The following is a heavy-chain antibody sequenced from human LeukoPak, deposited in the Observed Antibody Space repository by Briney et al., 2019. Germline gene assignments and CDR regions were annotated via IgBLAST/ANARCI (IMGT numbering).Heavy chain of an antibody. D-gene: IGHD4-17*01. CDR1: GFTFSDYT. CDR2: IDTWGTTI. J-gene: IGHJ4*02. CDR3: AAPLTVIPY. Sequence: GGSLRLSCAASGFTFSDYTMNWVRQAPGKGLEWLSYIDTWGTTIYYADSVKGRFTMSRDNAKNSLYLQMNSLRAEDTAVYYCAAPLTVIPYWGQGTLVTVFS. V-gene: IGHV3-48*01.